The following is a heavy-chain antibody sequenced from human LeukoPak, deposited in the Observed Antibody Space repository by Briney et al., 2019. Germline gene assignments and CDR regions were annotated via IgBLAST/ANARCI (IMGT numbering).Heavy chain of an antibody. D-gene: IGHD5-12*01. V-gene: IGHV3-9*01. CDR2: ISWNSGSI. CDR1: GSTFDDYA. CDR3: AKDTVYIGYDPGAFDY. Sequence: GGSLRLSCAASGSTFDDYAIHWVRQAPGKGLEWVSGISWNSGSIGYADAVKGRFTISRDNAKNSLYLQMNSLRAEDTALYYCAKDTVYIGYDPGAFDYWGQGTLVTVSS. J-gene: IGHJ4*02.